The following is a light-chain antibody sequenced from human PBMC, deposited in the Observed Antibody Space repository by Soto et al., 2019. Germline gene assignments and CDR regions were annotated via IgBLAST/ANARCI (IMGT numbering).Light chain of an antibody. J-gene: IGLJ2*01. CDR1: SSNIGSNY. Sequence: QSVLTQPPSASGTPGQRVTISCSGSSSNIGSNYVYWYQQLPGTAPKLLIYRNNQRPSGVPDRFSGSKSGTSASLAISGLRSEDEADYYCAAWDDSLSGPSVVFGGRTQLTVL. V-gene: IGLV1-47*01. CDR2: RNN. CDR3: AAWDDSLSGPSVV.